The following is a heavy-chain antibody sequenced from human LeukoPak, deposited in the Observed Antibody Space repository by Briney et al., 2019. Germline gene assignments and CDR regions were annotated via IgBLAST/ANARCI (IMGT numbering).Heavy chain of an antibody. CDR3: AKGESKDYLNYFDYLNYFDH. V-gene: IGHV3-30*12. J-gene: IGHJ4*02. CDR2: VSYDGSNK. Sequence: PGTSLRLSCAASGFTFSIYGMHWVRQAPGKGLEWVAVVSYDGSNKYYADSVKGRFTISRDNSKNTLYLQMNSLRAEDTAVYYCAKGESKDYLNYFDYLNYFDHWGQGALVTVSS. CDR1: GFTFSIYG. D-gene: IGHD2/OR15-2a*01.